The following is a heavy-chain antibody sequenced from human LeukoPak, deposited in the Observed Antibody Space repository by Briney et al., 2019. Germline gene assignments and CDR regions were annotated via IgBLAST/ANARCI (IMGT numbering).Heavy chain of an antibody. Sequence: GGSLRLSCAASGFTFSSYSMNWVRQAPGKGLEWVSSISSSNSYIYNADSVKGRFTISRDNAKNSLYLQMNSLRAEDTAVYYCATGGRHTGSFGYWGQGTLVTVSS. J-gene: IGHJ4*02. CDR3: ATGGRHTGSFGY. CDR1: GFTFSSYS. CDR2: ISSSNSYI. D-gene: IGHD3-10*01. V-gene: IGHV3-21*01.